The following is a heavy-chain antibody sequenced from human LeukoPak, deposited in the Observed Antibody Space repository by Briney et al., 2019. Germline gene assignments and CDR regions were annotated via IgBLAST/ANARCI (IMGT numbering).Heavy chain of an antibody. CDR3: AKDPYDSSGYYGDAFDI. D-gene: IGHD3-22*01. CDR1: GFTFSSYG. J-gene: IGHJ3*02. Sequence: GGSLRLSCAASGFTFSSYGMHWVRQAPGKGLEWVAVISYDVSNKYYADSVKGRFTISRDNSKNTLYLQMNSLRAEDTAVYYCAKDPYDSSGYYGDAFDIWGQGTMVTVSS. CDR2: ISYDVSNK. V-gene: IGHV3-30*18.